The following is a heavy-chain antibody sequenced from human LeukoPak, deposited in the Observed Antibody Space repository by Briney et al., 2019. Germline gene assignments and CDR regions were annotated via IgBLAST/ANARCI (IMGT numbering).Heavy chain of an antibody. Sequence: ASVKVSCKASGYIFRDYGIAWARQAPGRGLEWIGWISCYNGKTHYAQNLQGRVTVTTDTSTRTVYMELRSLRSDDTAVYYCARSLSVAAPRGYWGQGTLVTVSS. D-gene: IGHD6-6*01. V-gene: IGHV1-18*01. CDR3: ARSLSVAAPRGY. CDR1: GYIFRDYG. CDR2: ISCYNGKT. J-gene: IGHJ4*02.